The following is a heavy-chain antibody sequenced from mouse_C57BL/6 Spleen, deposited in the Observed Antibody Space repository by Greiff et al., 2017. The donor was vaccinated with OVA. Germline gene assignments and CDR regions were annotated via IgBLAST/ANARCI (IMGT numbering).Heavy chain of an antibody. V-gene: IGHV1-81*01. D-gene: IGHD2-1*01. CDR1: GYTFTSYG. CDR3: APYGNYPGFAY. J-gene: IGHJ3*01. Sequence: VQRVESGAELARPGASVKLSCKASGYTFTSYGISWVKQRTGQGLEWIGEIYPRSGNTYYNEKFKGKATLTADKSSSTAYMELRSLTSEDSAVYFCAPYGNYPGFAYWGQGTLVTVSA. CDR2: IYPRSGNT.